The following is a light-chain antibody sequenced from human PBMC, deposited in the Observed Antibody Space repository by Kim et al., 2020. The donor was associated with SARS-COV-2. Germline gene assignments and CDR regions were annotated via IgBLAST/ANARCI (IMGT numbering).Light chain of an antibody. V-gene: IGKV3-20*01. CDR2: GAS. CDR1: QSVSSSY. CDR3: QQYGTSPLT. Sequence: EMVLTQSPATLSLSPGERAALSCRASQSVSSSYLAWYQQKPGQAPRLLIYGASSRATGIPDRFSGSGSGTDFTLTITRLEPDDCAVYYCQQYGTSPLTFGGGTKVDIK. J-gene: IGKJ4*01.